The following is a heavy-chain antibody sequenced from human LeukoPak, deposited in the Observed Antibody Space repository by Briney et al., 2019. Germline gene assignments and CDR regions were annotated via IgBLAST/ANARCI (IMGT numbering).Heavy chain of an antibody. CDR2: IFGSGGSA. D-gene: IGHD6-19*01. V-gene: IGHV3-23*01. CDR1: GFTFNSYA. J-gene: IGHJ4*02. CDR3: AKTATGYSSGHYPGWPVDY. Sequence: GGSLRLSCAASGFTFNSYAMYWVRQDPGKGLEWVSGIFGSGGSAHYADSVKGRFAISRDNSKNRVYLQMNSLRAEDTAVYYCAKTATGYSSGHYPGWPVDYWGQGTLVTVSS.